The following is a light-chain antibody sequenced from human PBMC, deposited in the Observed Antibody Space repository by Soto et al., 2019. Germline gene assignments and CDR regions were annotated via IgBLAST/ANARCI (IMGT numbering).Light chain of an antibody. CDR1: SSDVGGYNY. CDR2: EVS. J-gene: IGLJ1*01. V-gene: IGLV2-14*01. Sequence: QSVLTQPASVSGSPGQSITISCTGTSSDVGGYNYVSWYQLHPGKAPKLIIYEVSHRPSGASNHFSGYKSGNTASLTISGLQAEDDADYYCSSYTLTSSPSVFGTGTKVTVL. CDR3: SSYTLTSSPSV.